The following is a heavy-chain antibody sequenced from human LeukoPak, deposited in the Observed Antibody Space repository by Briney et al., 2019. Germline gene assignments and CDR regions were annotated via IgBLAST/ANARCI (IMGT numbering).Heavy chain of an antibody. J-gene: IGHJ4*02. CDR2: ISYDGTYK. CDR3: ARDPHSSGWRNYFDF. Sequence: PGGSLRLSCAASGFTFSSHAIHWVRQPPGKGQEWVAVISYDGTYKYYADSEKGRFTVSRDNSKNTLYLQMNSLTTEDTAVYYCARDPHSSGWRNYFDFWGQGTLVTVSS. V-gene: IGHV3-30*04. CDR1: GFTFSSHA. D-gene: IGHD6-19*01.